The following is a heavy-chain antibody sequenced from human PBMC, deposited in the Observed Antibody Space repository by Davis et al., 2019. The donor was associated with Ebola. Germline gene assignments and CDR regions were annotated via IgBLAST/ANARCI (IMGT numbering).Heavy chain of an antibody. V-gene: IGHV1-18*01. CDR2: ISAYNGNT. D-gene: IGHD3-22*01. Sequence: ASVKVSCTASGYTFTSYGISWVRQAPGQGLEWMGWISAYNGNTNYAQKPQGRVTMTTDTSTGTAYMELRSLRSDDTAVYYCARDPFGQYDSSGYEDYWGQGTLVTVSS. J-gene: IGHJ4*02. CDR3: ARDPFGQYDSSGYEDY. CDR1: GYTFTSYG.